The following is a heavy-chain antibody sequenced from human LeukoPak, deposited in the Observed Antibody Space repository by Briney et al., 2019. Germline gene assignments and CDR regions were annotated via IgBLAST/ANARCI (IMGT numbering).Heavy chain of an antibody. CDR1: GFTFSSYA. V-gene: IGHV3-23*01. J-gene: IGHJ4*02. Sequence: GGSLRLSCAASGFTFSSYAMSWVRQAPGKGLEWVSAISGSGGSTYYADSVKGRFTISRDNSKNTLYLQMNSLRAEDTAVYYCAKDRYDSGSYRPIDYWGQGTLVTVSS. CDR3: AKDRYDSGSYRPIDY. CDR2: ISGSGGST. D-gene: IGHD1-26*01.